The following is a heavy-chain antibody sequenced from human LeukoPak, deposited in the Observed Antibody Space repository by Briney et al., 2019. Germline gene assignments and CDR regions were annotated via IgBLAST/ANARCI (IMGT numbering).Heavy chain of an antibody. J-gene: IGHJ4*01. CDR3: ATYRQVLLPFES. D-gene: IGHD2-8*02. CDR1: GFTFSSYS. Sequence: GGSLRLSCAASGFTFSSYSMNWVRQAPGKGLEWVSSISSSSSYIYSADSVRGRFTISRDNSKSTLSLQMNSLRAEDTAIYYCATYRQVLLPFESWGQGTLVTVSS. CDR2: ISSSSSYI. V-gene: IGHV3-21*04.